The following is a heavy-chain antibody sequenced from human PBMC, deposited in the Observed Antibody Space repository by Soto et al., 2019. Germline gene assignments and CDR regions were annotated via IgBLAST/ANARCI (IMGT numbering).Heavy chain of an antibody. Sequence: QVQLVQSGAEVKKPGSSVKVSCKASGGTFSSYTISWVRQAPGQGLEWMGRIIPILGIANYAQKFQGRVTITADKSTSTAYMELSSLRSEDTAVYYCARDEGGYDYFDFWGQGTLVTVSS. CDR1: GGTFSSYT. D-gene: IGHD5-12*01. CDR2: IIPILGIA. V-gene: IGHV1-69*08. CDR3: ARDEGGYDYFDF. J-gene: IGHJ4*02.